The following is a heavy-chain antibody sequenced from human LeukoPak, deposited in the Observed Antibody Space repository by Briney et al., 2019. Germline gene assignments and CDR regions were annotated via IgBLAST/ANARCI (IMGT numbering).Heavy chain of an antibody. Sequence: GRSLRLSCAASGFTFSSYGMQWFRQAPDKGLEWVAAISNDGSNKYYADSVKGRFTISRDNSKNTLYLQMNSLRAEDTAVYYCAKGDTAMVMDYWGQGTLVTVSS. CDR2: ISNDGSNK. D-gene: IGHD5-18*01. J-gene: IGHJ4*02. CDR1: GFTFSSYG. CDR3: AKGDTAMVMDY. V-gene: IGHV3-30*18.